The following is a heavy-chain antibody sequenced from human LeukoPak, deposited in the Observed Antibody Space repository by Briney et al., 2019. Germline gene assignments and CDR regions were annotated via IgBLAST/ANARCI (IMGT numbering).Heavy chain of an antibody. Sequence: ASVKVSCKASGYTFSNSGDSWLRQAPGPGHEWMGWISAYNGNTNYAQKFRDRVAMTTDTSTNTAYMELRSLRSDDTAVYYCAKSIKVALSGAYFDPWGQGTLVTVSS. CDR3: AKSIKVALSGAYFDP. J-gene: IGHJ5*02. D-gene: IGHD6-19*01. CDR2: ISAYNGNT. V-gene: IGHV1-18*01. CDR1: GYTFSNSG.